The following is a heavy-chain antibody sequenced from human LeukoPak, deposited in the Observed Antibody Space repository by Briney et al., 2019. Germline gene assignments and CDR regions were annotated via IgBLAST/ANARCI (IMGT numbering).Heavy chain of an antibody. CDR1: GYTFTSYG. V-gene: IGHV1-18*01. D-gene: IGHD2-2*01. CDR3: ARANIVVVPAADYWYFDL. J-gene: IGHJ2*01. CDR2: ISAYNGNT. Sequence: ASVKVSCKASGYTFTSYGISWVRQAPGQGLEWMGWISAYNGNTNYAQKLQGRVTMTTDTSTSTAYMGLRSLRSDDTAVYYCARANIVVVPAADYWYFDLWGRGTLVTVSS.